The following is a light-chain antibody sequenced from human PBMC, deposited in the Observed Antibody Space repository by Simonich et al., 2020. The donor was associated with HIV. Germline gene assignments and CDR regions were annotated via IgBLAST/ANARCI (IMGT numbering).Light chain of an antibody. V-gene: IGKV3-15*01. CDR3: QQYYSHYA. CDR1: QSVSSN. J-gene: IGKJ2*01. Sequence: EIVMTQSPATLSVSPGERATLPCRASQSVSSNLAWYQQKPGQAPRLLIYGASTRATGIPARFSGSGSGTEFTLTISSLQPDDCATYYCQQYYSHYAFGQGTKLEIK. CDR2: GAS.